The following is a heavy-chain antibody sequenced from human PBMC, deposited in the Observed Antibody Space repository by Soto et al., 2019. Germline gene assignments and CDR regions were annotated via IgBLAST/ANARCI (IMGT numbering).Heavy chain of an antibody. CDR2: IHSLGST. V-gene: IGHV4-4*08. CDR1: GSPINIYY. CDR3: AKKNNFES. Sequence: SETLSLTCTVSGSPINIYYYNWIRQHPGKGLEWIGYIHSLGSTKYNPSLESRVTMALDTSKNQFSLRLSSVIAADTAVYYCAKKNNFESWGRGTLVTVSS. J-gene: IGHJ4*02.